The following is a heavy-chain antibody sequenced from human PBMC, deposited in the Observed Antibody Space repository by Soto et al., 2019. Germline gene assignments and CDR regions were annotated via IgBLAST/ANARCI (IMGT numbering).Heavy chain of an antibody. Sequence: SETLSLTCTVSGGSISSGGYYWSWIRHHPGKGLEWIGYIYYSGSTYYNPSLKSRVTISVDTSKNQFSLKLSSVTAADTAVYYCARGRIVVVPAAIPWFDPWGQGTLVTVSS. CDR3: ARGRIVVVPAAIPWFDP. CDR1: GGSISSGGYY. J-gene: IGHJ5*02. CDR2: IYYSGST. D-gene: IGHD2-2*02. V-gene: IGHV4-31*03.